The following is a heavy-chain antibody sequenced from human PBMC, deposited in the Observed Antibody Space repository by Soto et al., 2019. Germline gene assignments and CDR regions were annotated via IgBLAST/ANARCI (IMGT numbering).Heavy chain of an antibody. V-gene: IGHV4-30-2*01. Sequence: SETLSLTCAVSGGSISSGGYSWSWIRQPPGKGLEWIGYIYHSGSTYYNPSLKSRVTISVDRSKNQFSLKLSSVTAVDTAVYYCARGLVVVAAFDYWGQGTLVTVSS. D-gene: IGHD2-15*01. CDR1: GGSISSGGYS. J-gene: IGHJ4*02. CDR3: ARGLVVVAAFDY. CDR2: IYHSGST.